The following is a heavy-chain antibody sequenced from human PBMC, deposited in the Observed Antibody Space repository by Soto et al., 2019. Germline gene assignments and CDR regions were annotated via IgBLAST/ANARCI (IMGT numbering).Heavy chain of an antibody. Sequence: GASVKVSCKASGYTFTSYAMHWVRQAPGQRLEWMGWINAGNGNTKYSQKFQGRVTITRDTSASTAYMELSSLRSEDTAVYYCARDRIAARVQYYYYYSGMDVWGQGTTVTVS. CDR2: INAGNGNT. J-gene: IGHJ6*02. CDR3: ARDRIAARVQYYYYYSGMDV. V-gene: IGHV1-3*01. D-gene: IGHD6-6*01. CDR1: GYTFTSYA.